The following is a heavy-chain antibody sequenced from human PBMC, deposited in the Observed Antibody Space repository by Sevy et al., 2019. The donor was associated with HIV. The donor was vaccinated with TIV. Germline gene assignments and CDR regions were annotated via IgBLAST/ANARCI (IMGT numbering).Heavy chain of an antibody. CDR2: ISSSSSTI. CDR3: ARGTTAKGYYYYGMDV. J-gene: IGHJ6*02. CDR1: GFTFSSYS. D-gene: IGHD1-7*01. Sequence: GGSLRLSCAASGFTFSSYSMNWVRQAPGKGLEWVSYISSSSSTIYYADSVKGRFTISRDNAKNSLYLQMNSLRGEDTAVYYCARGTTAKGYYYYGMDVWGQGTTVTVSS. V-gene: IGHV3-48*01.